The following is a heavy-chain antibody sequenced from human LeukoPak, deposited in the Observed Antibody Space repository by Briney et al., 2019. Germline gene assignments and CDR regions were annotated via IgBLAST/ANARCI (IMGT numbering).Heavy chain of an antibody. J-gene: IGHJ3*02. CDR1: GLTFSSYS. V-gene: IGHV3-21*01. Sequence: GGSLRLSCAASGLTFSSYSMNWVRQAPGKGLEWVSSISSSGSYIYYADSVKGRFTISRDNAKNSLYLQMNSLRAEDTAVYYCARDYDKAFDIWGQGTMVTVSS. CDR3: ARDYDKAFDI. CDR2: ISSSGSYI. D-gene: IGHD3-16*01.